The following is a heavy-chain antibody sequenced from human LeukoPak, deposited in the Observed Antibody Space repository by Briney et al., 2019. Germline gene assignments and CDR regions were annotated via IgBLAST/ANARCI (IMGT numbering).Heavy chain of an antibody. Sequence: ASVKVSCKASGYTFTSYAMHWVRQAPGQRLEWMGWINAGNGNTKYLQKFQGRVTITRDTSASTAYMELSSLRSEDTAVYYCARHSSTSLEYFQHWGQGTLVTVSS. J-gene: IGHJ1*01. V-gene: IGHV1-3*01. D-gene: IGHD2-2*01. CDR1: GYTFTSYA. CDR2: INAGNGNT. CDR3: ARHSSTSLEYFQH.